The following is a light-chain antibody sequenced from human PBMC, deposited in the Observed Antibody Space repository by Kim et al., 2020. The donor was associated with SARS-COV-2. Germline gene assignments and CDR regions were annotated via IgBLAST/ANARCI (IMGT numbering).Light chain of an antibody. V-gene: IGKV1-39*01. CDR2: AAS. J-gene: IGKJ1*01. Sequence: DIQMTQSPSSLSASVGDRVTITCRASQSISSYLNWYQQKPGKAPKLLIYAASSLQSGVPSRFSGSGSGTDFTLTISSLQPEDIATYYCQQHYSTPPRTFGQGTKLDIK. CDR1: QSISSY. CDR3: QQHYSTPPRT.